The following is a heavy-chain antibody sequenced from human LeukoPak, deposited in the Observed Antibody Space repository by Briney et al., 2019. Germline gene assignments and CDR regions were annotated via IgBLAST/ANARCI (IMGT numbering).Heavy chain of an antibody. D-gene: IGHD2-2*01. CDR2: ISAYNGNT. V-gene: IGHV1-18*01. CDR3: ARTGHCSSTSCFSPAFDY. J-gene: IGHJ4*02. CDR1: GYTFTSYG. Sequence: GASVKVSCKASGYTFTSYGISWVRQAPGQGLEWMGWISAYNGNTNYAQKLQGRVTMTTDTSTSTAYMELRSLRSDDTAVYYCARTGHCSSTSCFSPAFDYWGQGTLVTVSS.